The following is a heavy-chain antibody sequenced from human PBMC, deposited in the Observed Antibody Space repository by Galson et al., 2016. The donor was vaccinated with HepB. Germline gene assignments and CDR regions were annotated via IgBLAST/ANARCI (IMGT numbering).Heavy chain of an antibody. CDR2: IIPIIGTT. V-gene: IGHV1-69*05. Sequence: SVKVSCKASGGIYSSYSITWVRQAPGQGLEWMAGIIPIIGTTSFAQKFQGRVTMTRDTSTSTVYMELSSLRSEDTAVYYCARGADSGYDLGDYWGQGTLVTGSS. CDR1: GGIYSSYS. D-gene: IGHD5-12*01. CDR3: ARGADSGYDLGDY. J-gene: IGHJ4*02.